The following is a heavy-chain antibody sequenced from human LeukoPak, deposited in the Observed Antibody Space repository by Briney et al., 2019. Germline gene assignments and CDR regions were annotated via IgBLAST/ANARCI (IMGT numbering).Heavy chain of an antibody. CDR1: GLAFSSQD. V-gene: IGHV3-23*01. CDR2: IRSSDGRT. Sequence: PGGSLRLSCAASGLAFSSQDMSWVRQAPGKGLEWVSAIRSSDGRTFYADSVKGRFTISRDNSKNTLYLQMSSLRVEDTAIYYCAKEVWFGGFLSIDYWGQGTPVTVSS. CDR3: AKEVWFGGFLSIDY. J-gene: IGHJ4*02. D-gene: IGHD3-10*01.